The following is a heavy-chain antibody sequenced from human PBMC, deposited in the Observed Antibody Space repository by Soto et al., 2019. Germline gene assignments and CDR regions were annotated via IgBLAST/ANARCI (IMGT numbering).Heavy chain of an antibody. J-gene: IGHJ3*02. Sequence: ASGKVACKASRYTFTSYAMHWVRQAPGQRLEWMGWINAGNGNTKYSQKFQGRVTITRDTSASTAYMELSSLRSEDTAVYYCARDQRWLQFGTFDIWGQGTMVTVSS. V-gene: IGHV1-3*01. D-gene: IGHD5-12*01. CDR2: INAGNGNT. CDR1: RYTFTSYA. CDR3: ARDQRWLQFGTFDI.